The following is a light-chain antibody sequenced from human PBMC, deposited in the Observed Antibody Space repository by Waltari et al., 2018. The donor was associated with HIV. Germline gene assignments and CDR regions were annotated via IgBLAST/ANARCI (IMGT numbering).Light chain of an antibody. Sequence: QSALTQPLAVSGSPGQSVTISCTGTNSDIGRYNRVCWYQQTPGTAPKLVIYDVSSRPSGVPDRFSGSKSGNTAALTISGLQAEDEGDYYCSSYTTTTAHVFGTGTKVTVL. CDR1: NSDIGRYNR. J-gene: IGLJ1*01. CDR3: SSYTTTTAHV. V-gene: IGLV2-18*02. CDR2: DVS.